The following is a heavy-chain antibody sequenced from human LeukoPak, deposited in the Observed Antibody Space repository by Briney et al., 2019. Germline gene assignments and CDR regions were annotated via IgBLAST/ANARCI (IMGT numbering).Heavy chain of an antibody. Sequence: SETLSLTCTVSGGSISSYYWSWIRQPPGKGLEWIGYIYYSGSTNYNPSLKSRVTISVDTSRNQFSLKLSSVTAADTAVYYCARDNWNYGSSMDVWGQGTTVTVSS. J-gene: IGHJ6*02. CDR1: GGSISSYY. CDR3: ARDNWNYGSSMDV. D-gene: IGHD1-7*01. CDR2: IYYSGST. V-gene: IGHV4-59*01.